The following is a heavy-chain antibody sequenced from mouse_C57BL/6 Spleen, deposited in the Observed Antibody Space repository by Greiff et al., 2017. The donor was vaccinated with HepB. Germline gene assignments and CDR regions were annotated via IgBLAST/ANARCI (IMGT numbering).Heavy chain of an antibody. CDR1: GFTFSSYA. CDR3: ARDHYYKELFDY. Sequence: EVQVVESGGGLVKPGGSLKLSCAASGFTFSSYAMSWVRQTPEKRLEWVATISDGGSYTYYPDNVKGRFTISRDNAKNNLYLQMSHLKSEDTAMYYCARDHYYKELFDYWGQGTTLTVSS. D-gene: IGHD1-2*01. CDR2: ISDGGSYT. J-gene: IGHJ2*01. V-gene: IGHV5-4*01.